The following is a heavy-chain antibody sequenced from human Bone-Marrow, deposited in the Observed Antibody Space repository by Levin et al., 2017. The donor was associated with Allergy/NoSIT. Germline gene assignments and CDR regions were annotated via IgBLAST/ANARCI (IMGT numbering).Heavy chain of an antibody. CDR2: INTNTGNP. CDR3: SRGYHGSRSYHLGLHFDS. Sequence: ASVKVSCKASGYTFTTYAINWVRQAPGQGLVWMGWINTNTGNPAYAQGFTGRLVFSLDTSVSTAYLQISSLKAEDTAIYYCSRGYHGSRSYHLGLHFDSWGQGTLVTVTS. J-gene: IGHJ4*02. D-gene: IGHD3-10*01. CDR1: GYTFTTYA. V-gene: IGHV7-4-1*02.